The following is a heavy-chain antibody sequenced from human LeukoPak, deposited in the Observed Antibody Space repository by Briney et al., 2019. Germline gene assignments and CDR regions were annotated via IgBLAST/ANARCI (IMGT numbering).Heavy chain of an antibody. CDR2: LIPVLGMS. CDR3: ARDRGGGFDLAFFDH. V-gene: IGHV1-69*04. J-gene: IGHJ4*02. CDR1: GGSFGTYA. D-gene: IGHD5-12*01. Sequence: SVTVSCKSSGGSFGTYAVNWVRQAPGQGLEWMGRLIPVLGMSHYAPGFQGRVTLTADRSTNTAYMELDRLTSDDTAVYFCARDRGGGFDLAFFDHWGQGTLVTVSS.